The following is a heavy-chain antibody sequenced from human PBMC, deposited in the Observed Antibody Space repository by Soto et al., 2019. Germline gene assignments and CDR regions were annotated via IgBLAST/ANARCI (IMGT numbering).Heavy chain of an antibody. CDR1: GGTFSSYA. D-gene: IGHD3-22*01. CDR2: IIPIFGTA. J-gene: IGHJ4*02. Sequence: ASVKVSCKASGGTFSSYAISWVRQAPGQGLEWMGGIIPIFGTANYAQKFQGRVTITADESTSTAYMELSSLRSEDTAVYYCARGRLSARGRYYLYYFDYWGQGTLVTAPQ. CDR3: ARGRLSARGRYYLYYFDY. V-gene: IGHV1-69*13.